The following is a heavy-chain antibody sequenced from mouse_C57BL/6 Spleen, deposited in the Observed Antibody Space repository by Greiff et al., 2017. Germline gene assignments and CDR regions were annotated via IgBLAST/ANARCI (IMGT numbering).Heavy chain of an antibody. D-gene: IGHD2-2*01. V-gene: IGHV1-80*01. CDR2: IYPGDGDT. Sequence: QVHVQQSGAELVKPGASVKISCKASGYAFSSYWMNWVKQRPGKGLEWIGQIYPGDGDTNYNGKFKGKATLTADKSSSTAYMQLSSLTSEDAAVYICARVGYDTTGPGFAYWGQGTLVTVSA. CDR1: GYAFSSYW. J-gene: IGHJ3*01. CDR3: ARVGYDTTGPGFAY.